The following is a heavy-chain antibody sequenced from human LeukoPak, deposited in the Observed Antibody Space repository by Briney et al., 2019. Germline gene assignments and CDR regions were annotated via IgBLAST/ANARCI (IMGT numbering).Heavy chain of an antibody. D-gene: IGHD1-26*01. V-gene: IGHV3-7*01. CDR3: ARDVGGSLDY. Sequence: GGSLRLSCAASGFTFRTYWMAWVRQAPGKGLEWVANIKGDESARHQADSVKGRFTISRDNAQNSVYLQMNSLRGEDTAVYYCARDVGGSLDYWGQGTLVTASS. J-gene: IGHJ4*02. CDR2: IKGDESAR. CDR1: GFTFRTYW.